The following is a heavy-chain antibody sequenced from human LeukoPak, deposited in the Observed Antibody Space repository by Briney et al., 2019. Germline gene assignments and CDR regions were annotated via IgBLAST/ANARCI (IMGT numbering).Heavy chain of an antibody. CDR2: IYHSGST. CDR1: GGSFSGYY. Sequence: SETLSLTCAVFGGSFSGYYWSWIRQPPGKGLEWIGEIYHSGSTNYNPSLKSRVTISVDKSKNQFSLKLSSVTAADTAVYYCARDGDLYYYDSSGPFDYWGQGTLVTVSS. CDR3: ARDGDLYYYDSSGPFDY. D-gene: IGHD3-22*01. V-gene: IGHV4-34*01. J-gene: IGHJ4*02.